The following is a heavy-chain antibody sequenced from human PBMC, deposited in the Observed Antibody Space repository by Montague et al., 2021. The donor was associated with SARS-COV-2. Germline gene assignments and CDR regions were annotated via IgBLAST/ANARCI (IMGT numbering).Heavy chain of an antibody. CDR3: ARDSHYYDSSGHFDY. CDR2: IYYSGST. J-gene: IGHJ4*02. D-gene: IGHD3-22*01. Sequence: SETLSLTCTASGGSISSYYWSWIRQPPGKGLEWIGYIYYSGSTNYNPSLKSRATISVDTSKNQFSLKLSSVTAADTAVYYCARDSHYYDSSGHFDYWGQGTLVTVSS. V-gene: IGHV4-59*13. CDR1: GGSISSYY.